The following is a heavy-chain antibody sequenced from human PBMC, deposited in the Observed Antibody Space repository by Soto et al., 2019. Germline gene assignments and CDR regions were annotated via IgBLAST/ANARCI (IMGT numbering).Heavy chain of an antibody. CDR3: ASLQGDCSSTSCPTVDY. Sequence: ASVKVSCKASGYTFTSYDINWVRQATGQGLEWMGWMNPNSGNTGYAQKFQGRVTMTRNTSISTAYMELSSLRSEDTAVYYCASLQGDCSSTSCPTVDYWGQGTLVTAPQ. D-gene: IGHD2-2*01. J-gene: IGHJ4*02. CDR1: GYTFTSYD. CDR2: MNPNSGNT. V-gene: IGHV1-8*01.